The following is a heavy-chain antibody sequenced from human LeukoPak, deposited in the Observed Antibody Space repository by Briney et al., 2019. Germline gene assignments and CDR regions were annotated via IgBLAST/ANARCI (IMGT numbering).Heavy chain of an antibody. CDR3: ARANIVVVPAAMWLAVAGTPYFDY. D-gene: IGHD2-2*01. CDR2: SYDSRNN. V-gene: IGHV4-4*02. Sequence: TSETLSLTCAVSGVSISSNNWWTWGRAPPGEGLELAGESYDSRNNNYNQSVKSRITISVDTSKNQFFLKLNSVTAADTAVYYCARANIVVVPAAMWLAVAGTPYFDYWGQGTLVTVSS. CDR1: GVSISSNNW. J-gene: IGHJ4*02.